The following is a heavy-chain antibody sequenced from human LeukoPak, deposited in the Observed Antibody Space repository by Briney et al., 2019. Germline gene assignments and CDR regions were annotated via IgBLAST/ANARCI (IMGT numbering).Heavy chain of an antibody. V-gene: IGHV3-30-3*01. J-gene: IGHJ4*02. D-gene: IGHD3-16*01. CDR1: GFTFSSYA. Sequence: PGRSLRLSCAASGFTFSSYAMHWVRQAPGKGLEWVAVISYDGSNKYYADSVKGRFTISRDNAKNSLYLQMNSLRVEDTALYYCARGGESRALLQHWGQGTLVTVSS. CDR3: ARGGESRALLQH. CDR2: ISYDGSNK.